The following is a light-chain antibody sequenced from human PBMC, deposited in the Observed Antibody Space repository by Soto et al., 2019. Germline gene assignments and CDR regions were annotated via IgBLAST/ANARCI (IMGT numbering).Light chain of an antibody. CDR2: KTS. CDR1: RTMGTN. V-gene: IGKV3-15*01. CDR3: PQYAYWPLT. J-gene: IGKJ4*01. Sequence: IVMTQSPATVSVSPGESASLSCRASRTMGTNLGWYQQKPGQAPRLLISKTSTRATGVPASFSGSGSGTEFTLTITSLQSEDIAVYYCPQYAYWPLTFGGGTKVDIK.